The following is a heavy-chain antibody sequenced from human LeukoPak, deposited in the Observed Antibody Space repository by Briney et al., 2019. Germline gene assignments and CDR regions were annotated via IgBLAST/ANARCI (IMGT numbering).Heavy chain of an antibody. CDR1: GGTFSSYA. CDR3: AGLDILTGPEYYYYYYYMDV. J-gene: IGHJ6*03. D-gene: IGHD3-9*01. Sequence: GASVKVSCKASGGTFSSYAISWVRQAPGQGLEWMGGIIPIFGTANYAQKFQGRVTITADESTSTAYMELSSLRSEDTAVYYCAGLDILTGPEYYYYYYYMDVWGKGTTVTISS. V-gene: IGHV1-69*01. CDR2: IIPIFGTA.